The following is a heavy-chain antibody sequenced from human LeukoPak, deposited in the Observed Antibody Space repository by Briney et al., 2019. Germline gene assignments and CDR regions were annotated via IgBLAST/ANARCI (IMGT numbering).Heavy chain of an antibody. CDR3: ARDSYDSSGYYNWFDP. V-gene: IGHV3-33*01. CDR2: IWYDGSNK. J-gene: IGHJ5*02. Sequence: GRSLRLSCEASGFTFSSYGMHWVRQAPGKGLEWVAVIWYDGSNKYYADYVKGRFTISRDNSKNTLYLQMNSLRAEDTAVYYCARDSYDSSGYYNWFDPWGQGTLVTVSS. D-gene: IGHD3-22*01. CDR1: GFTFSSYG.